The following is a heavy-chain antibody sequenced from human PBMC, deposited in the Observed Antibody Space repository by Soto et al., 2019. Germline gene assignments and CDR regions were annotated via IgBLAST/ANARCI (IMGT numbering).Heavy chain of an antibody. D-gene: IGHD6-13*01. V-gene: IGHV4-38-2*01. CDR3: ARLRAWGDSSGPFEL. CDR2: ISHSGST. J-gene: IGHJ4*02. Sequence: PSETLSLTCAFSVYSISSGYYWGWIRQPPGKGLEWIGSISHSGSTYYNPSLKSRVTISVDTSKKQFSLKLTSVTAADTAVYYCARLRAWGDSSGPFELWGQRILVIVSS. CDR1: VYSISSGYY.